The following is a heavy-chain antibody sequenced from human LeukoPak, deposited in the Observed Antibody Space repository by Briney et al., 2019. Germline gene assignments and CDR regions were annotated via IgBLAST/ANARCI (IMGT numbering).Heavy chain of an antibody. J-gene: IGHJ4*02. CDR2: INPNSGGT. CDR1: GGTFSSYA. Sequence: GSSVKVSCKASGGTFSSYAISWVRQAPGQGLEWMGWINPNSGGTNYAQKFQGRVTMTRDTSISTAYMELSRLRSDDTAVYYCARGEQLWSDFDYWGQGTLVTVSS. D-gene: IGHD5-18*01. CDR3: ARGEQLWSDFDY. V-gene: IGHV1-2*02.